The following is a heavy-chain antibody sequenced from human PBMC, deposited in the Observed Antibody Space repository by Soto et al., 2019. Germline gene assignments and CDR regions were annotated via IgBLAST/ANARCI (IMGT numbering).Heavy chain of an antibody. CDR1: GFTFSSYA. V-gene: IGHV3-23*01. Sequence: PGGSLRLSCAASGFTFSSYAMSWVRQAPGKGLEWVSAISGSGGSTYYADSVKGRVTISRDNSKNTLYLQMNSLRAEDTAVYYCAKTYCGGDCYVPADFDYWGQGTLVTVSS. J-gene: IGHJ4*02. CDR2: ISGSGGST. CDR3: AKTYCGGDCYVPADFDY. D-gene: IGHD2-21*02.